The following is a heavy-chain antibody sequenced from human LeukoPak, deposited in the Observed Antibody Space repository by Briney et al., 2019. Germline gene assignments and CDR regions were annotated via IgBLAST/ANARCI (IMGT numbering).Heavy chain of an antibody. CDR1: GFTFSSYW. CDR3: ARGDLQGPPPYWYFDL. J-gene: IGHJ2*01. V-gene: IGHV3-7*01. CDR2: IKQDGSEK. Sequence: GGSLRLSCAASGFTFSSYWMSWARQAPGKGLEWVANIKQDGSEKYYVDFVKGRFTISRDNAKNSLYLQMNSLRAEDTAVYYCARGDLQGPPPYWYFDLWGRGTLVTVSS.